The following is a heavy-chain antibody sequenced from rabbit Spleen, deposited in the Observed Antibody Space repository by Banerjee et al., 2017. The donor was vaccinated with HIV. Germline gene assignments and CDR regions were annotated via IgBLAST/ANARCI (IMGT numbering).Heavy chain of an antibody. CDR2: IDAGSSGFT. Sequence: QSLEESGGDLVKPGASLTLTCTASGFSFSSSGYMCWVRQAPGKGLEWIACIDAGSSGFTYFASWAKGRFTISKTSSTTVTLQMTSLTAADTATYFCARDTSSSFSSYGMDLWGPGTLVTVS. V-gene: IGHV1S40*01. D-gene: IGHD1-1*01. J-gene: IGHJ6*01. CDR1: GFSFSSSGY. CDR3: ARDTSSSFSSYGMDL.